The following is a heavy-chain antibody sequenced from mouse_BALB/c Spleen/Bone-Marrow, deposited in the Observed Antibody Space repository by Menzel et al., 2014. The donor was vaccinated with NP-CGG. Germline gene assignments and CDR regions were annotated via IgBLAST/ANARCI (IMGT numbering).Heavy chain of an antibody. J-gene: IGHJ1*01. Sequence: LQESGAELVRPGASVKLSCKASGYSFTSYWMNWVKQRPGQGLEWIGMIHPSDSETRLNQKFKDKATLTVDKSSSTAYMQLSSPTSEDSAVYYCAREREITTVVAGDWYFDVWGAGTTVTVSS. CDR1: GYSFTSYW. CDR3: AREREITTVVAGDWYFDV. CDR2: IHPSDSET. D-gene: IGHD1-1*01. V-gene: IGHV1-74*04.